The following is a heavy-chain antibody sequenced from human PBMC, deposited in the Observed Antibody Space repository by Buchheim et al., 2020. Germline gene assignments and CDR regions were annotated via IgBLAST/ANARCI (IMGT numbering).Heavy chain of an antibody. V-gene: IGHV3-66*01. Sequence: EVQLVESGGGLVQPGGSLRLSCAASGFTVSSNYMSWVRQAPGKGLEWVSVIYSGGSTYYADSLKGRFTISRDNSKNTLHFQMNSLRAEDTAVYYCAREDTIFGGGNWFDPWGQGTL. CDR3: AREDTIFGGGNWFDP. D-gene: IGHD3-3*01. J-gene: IGHJ5*02. CDR2: IYSGGST. CDR1: GFTVSSNY.